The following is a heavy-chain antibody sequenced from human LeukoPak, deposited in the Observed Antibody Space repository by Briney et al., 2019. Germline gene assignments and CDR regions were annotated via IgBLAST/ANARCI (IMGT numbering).Heavy chain of an antibody. V-gene: IGHV1-69*05. D-gene: IGHD3-10*01. CDR2: IIPIFGTA. CDR3: ARHYYGSGSYS. J-gene: IGHJ4*02. CDR1: GGTFRCYA. Sequence: ASVKVSCKASGGTFRCYAISWVRQAPGQGLEWMGGIIPIFGTANYAQKFQGRVTNTTDESTSTAYMELSSLRSEDTAVYYCARHYYGSGSYSWGQGTLVTVSS.